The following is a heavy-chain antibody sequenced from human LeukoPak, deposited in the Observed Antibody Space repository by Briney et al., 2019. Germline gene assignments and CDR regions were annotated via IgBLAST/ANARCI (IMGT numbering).Heavy chain of an antibody. J-gene: IGHJ6*03. Sequence: SQTLSLTCAVSGGSISSGGYSWSWIRQPPGKGLEWIGYIYYSGSTYYNPSLKSRVTISVDTSKNQFSLKLSSVTAADTAVYYCARLPRGGFGEFFYVDVWGKGTTVTVSS. V-gene: IGHV4-30-4*07. CDR2: IYYSGST. CDR1: GGSISSGGYS. CDR3: ARLPRGGFGEFFYVDV. D-gene: IGHD3-10*01.